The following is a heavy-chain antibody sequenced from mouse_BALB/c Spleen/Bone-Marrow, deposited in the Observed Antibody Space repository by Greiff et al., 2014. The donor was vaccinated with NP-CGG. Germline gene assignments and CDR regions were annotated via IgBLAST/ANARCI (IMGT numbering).Heavy chain of an antibody. D-gene: IGHD1-1*01. Sequence: LQQSGSELVRPGASVKLSCKASGYTFTSYWMHWVRQRPGQGLEWIGNIYPGSGSTNYDEKFKSKATLTVDTSSSTAYMQLSSLTSEDSAVYYCRSYDYAIDYWGQGTSVTVSS. V-gene: IGHV1S22*01. J-gene: IGHJ4*01. CDR3: RSYDYAIDY. CDR1: GYTFTSYW. CDR2: IYPGSGST.